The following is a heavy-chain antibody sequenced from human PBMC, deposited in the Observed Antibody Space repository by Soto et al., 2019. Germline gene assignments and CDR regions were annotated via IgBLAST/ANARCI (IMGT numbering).Heavy chain of an antibody. D-gene: IGHD6-13*01. CDR1: GGSISSYY. CDR2: IYYSGST. V-gene: IGHV4-59*08. Sequence: SETLSLTCTVSGGSISSYYWSWIRQPPGKGLEWIGYIYYSGSTNYNPSLKSRVTISVDTSKNQFSLKLSSVTAADTAVYYCARSSSWYNYFDYWGQGTLVTVSS. CDR3: ARSSSWYNYFDY. J-gene: IGHJ4*02.